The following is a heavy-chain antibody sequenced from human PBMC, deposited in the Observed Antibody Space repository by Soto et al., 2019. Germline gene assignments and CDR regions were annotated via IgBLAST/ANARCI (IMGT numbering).Heavy chain of an antibody. Sequence: PSETLSLTCTVSGGSISSYYWSWIRQPPGKGLEWIGYIYYSGSTNYNPSLKSRVTISVDTSKNQFSLKLSSVTAADTAVYYCARVKTNNYYGSGSLGYYYGMDVWGQGTTVTVSS. CDR3: ARVKTNNYYGSGSLGYYYGMDV. CDR2: IYYSGST. CDR1: GGSISSYY. D-gene: IGHD3-10*01. V-gene: IGHV4-59*01. J-gene: IGHJ6*02.